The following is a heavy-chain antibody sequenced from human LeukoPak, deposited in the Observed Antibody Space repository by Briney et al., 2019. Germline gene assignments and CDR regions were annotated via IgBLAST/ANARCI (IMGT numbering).Heavy chain of an antibody. J-gene: IGHJ4*02. CDR1: GFTFSSFH. CDR2: ISDSGGST. D-gene: IGHD1-26*01. V-gene: IGHV3-23*01. Sequence: GGSLRLSCAASGFTFSSFHMNWVRQAPGKGLEWVSAISDSGGSTVYADSVRGRLTISRDNSKNTLYLQMSSLRDEDTAIYYCTKGGSYAPLDYWGQGTLVTVSS. CDR3: TKGGSYAPLDY.